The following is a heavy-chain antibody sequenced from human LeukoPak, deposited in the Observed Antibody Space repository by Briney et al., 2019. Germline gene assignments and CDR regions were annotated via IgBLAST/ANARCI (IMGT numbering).Heavy chain of an antibody. J-gene: IGHJ2*01. CDR1: GGSFSGYY. V-gene: IGHV4-34*01. CDR2: INHSGST. CDR3: ARGSRSIVARYFDL. D-gene: IGHD3-22*01. Sequence: PSETLSLTCAVYGGSFSGYYWSWIRQPPGKGLEWIGEINHSGSTNYNPSLKSRVTISVDTSKNQFSLKLSSVTAADTAVYYCARGSRSIVARYFDLWDRGTRVTVSS.